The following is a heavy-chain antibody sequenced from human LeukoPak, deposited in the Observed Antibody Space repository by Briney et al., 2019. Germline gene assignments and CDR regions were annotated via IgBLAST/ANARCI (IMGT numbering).Heavy chain of an antibody. J-gene: IGHJ4*02. Sequence: PSETLSLTCAVYGGSFSGDFWSWIRQSPGKGLEWIGEIKHDGSTTYNPSLESRVTMSVDTSKNQFSLKLSSVTAADTAVYYCARSPSRDDYWGQGTLVTVSS. CDR1: GGSFSGDF. CDR2: IKHDGST. V-gene: IGHV4-34*01. D-gene: IGHD5-24*01. CDR3: ARSPSRDDY.